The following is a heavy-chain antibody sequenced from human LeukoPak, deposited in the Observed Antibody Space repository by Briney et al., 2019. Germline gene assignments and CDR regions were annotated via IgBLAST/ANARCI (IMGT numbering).Heavy chain of an antibody. J-gene: IGHJ6*02. Sequence: SETLSLTCTVSGGSIGSSSYNWGWIRQPPGKGLEWIGSIHYSGSTYYNPSLKSRATISVDTSKNQVSLKLSSVIAADTAVYYCAGRVVQAGMDVWGQGTTVTVSS. CDR3: AGRVVQAGMDV. V-gene: IGHV4-39*01. CDR1: GGSIGSSSYN. CDR2: IHYSGST. D-gene: IGHD6-6*01.